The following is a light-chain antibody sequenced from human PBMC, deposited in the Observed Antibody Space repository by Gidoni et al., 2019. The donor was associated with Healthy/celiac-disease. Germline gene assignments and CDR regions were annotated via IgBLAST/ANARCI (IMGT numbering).Light chain of an antibody. V-gene: IGKV1-39*01. CDR2: AAS. J-gene: IGKJ4*01. CDR1: LIISSY. CDR3: QRSYSTPLT. Sequence: DIQITHSPSSMSASVGDRVTLTWRPSLIISSYLNWYKHKPGKAPKLLIYAASSLHSGVPSRFSGSGAGTDFTLTTSRLQPEDVATYYWQRSYSTPLTFGGGTKVEIK.